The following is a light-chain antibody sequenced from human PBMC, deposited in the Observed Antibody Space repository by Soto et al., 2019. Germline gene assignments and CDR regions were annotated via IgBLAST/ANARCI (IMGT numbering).Light chain of an antibody. J-gene: IGKJ1*01. V-gene: IGKV3D-20*02. CDR1: QSLRSNF. Sequence: SPCAVRVSPRERTTLSFTASQSLRSNFLAWYQQKPGQAPRLLIYDASSRAAGIPDRFSGSGSGTDFTLTISSLEPEDFAVYYCQHRTNWPWTFGQGTKVDIK. CDR2: DAS. CDR3: QHRTNWPWT.